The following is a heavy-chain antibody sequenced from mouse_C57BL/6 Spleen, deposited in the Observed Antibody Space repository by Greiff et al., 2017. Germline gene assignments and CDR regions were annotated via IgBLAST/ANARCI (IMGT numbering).Heavy chain of an antibody. D-gene: IGHD3-2*02. CDR3: SRGGDSSGYFYAMDY. Sequence: QVQLKESGPELVKPGASVKISCKASGYAFSSSWMNWVKQRTGKGLEWIGRIYPGDGDTNYNGKIKGKATLTADKSSSTAYMQLSSLTSEDSAVYFCSRGGDSSGYFYAMDYWGQGPSVTVSS. CDR2: IYPGDGDT. V-gene: IGHV1-82*01. J-gene: IGHJ4*01. CDR1: GYAFSSSW.